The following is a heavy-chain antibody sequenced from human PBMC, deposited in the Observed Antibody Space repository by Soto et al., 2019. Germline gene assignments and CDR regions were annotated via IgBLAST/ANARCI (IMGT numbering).Heavy chain of an antibody. CDR3: VRLVGNSWLDS. CDR2: INVGNGNT. Sequence: ASVKVSCTGSGDTFNIYAMHWVRQAPGQRLEWMGWINVGNGNTKYSQKFQGRVTINPDPSNNQLSLQLNSVTPDDTAVYYCVRLVGNSWLDSWGQGTLVTVSS. CDR1: GDTFNIYA. D-gene: IGHD2-2*01. V-gene: IGHV1-3*01. J-gene: IGHJ5*01.